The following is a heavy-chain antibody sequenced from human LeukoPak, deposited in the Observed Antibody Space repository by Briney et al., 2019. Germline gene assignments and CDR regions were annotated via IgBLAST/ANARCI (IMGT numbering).Heavy chain of an antibody. Sequence: SETLSLICTVSGGSISTYYWNWMRKTPGKGLEWIGFMRETGNRNYNPSLKSRVAMFADTSKNQFSLILSSVTAADTAVYYCARDSEHSYGRYFAYWGQGILVSVSS. V-gene: IGHV4-59*01. CDR1: GGSISTYY. J-gene: IGHJ4*02. D-gene: IGHD5-18*01. CDR3: ARDSEHSYGRYFAY. CDR2: MRETGNR.